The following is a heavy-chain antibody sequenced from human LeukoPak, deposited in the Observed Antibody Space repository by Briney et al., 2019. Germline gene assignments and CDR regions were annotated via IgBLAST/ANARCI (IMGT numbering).Heavy chain of an antibody. V-gene: IGHV4-34*01. D-gene: IGHD6-25*01. CDR3: ARDKGSSGLDY. CDR2: INHGGST. J-gene: IGHJ4*02. Sequence: SETLSLTCAVYGGSFSGYYWSWIRQPPGKGLEWIGEINHGGSTNYNPSLKSRVTISVDTSKNQFSLKLSSVTAADTAVYYCARDKGSSGLDYWGQGTLVTVSS. CDR1: GGSFSGYY.